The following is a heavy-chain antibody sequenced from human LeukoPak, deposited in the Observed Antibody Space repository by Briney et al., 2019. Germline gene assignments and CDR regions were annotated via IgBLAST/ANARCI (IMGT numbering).Heavy chain of an antibody. CDR1: GGTFNNYA. CDR3: ARVPYSSSSRHYFDY. V-gene: IGHV1-18*01. D-gene: IGHD6-6*01. J-gene: IGHJ4*02. Sequence: ASVKVSCKTSGGTFNNYAINWVRQAPGQGLEWMGGISAYNGNTNYAQKLQGRVTMTTDTSTSTAYMELRSLRSDDTAVYYCARVPYSSSSRHYFDYWGQGTLVTVSS. CDR2: ISAYNGNT.